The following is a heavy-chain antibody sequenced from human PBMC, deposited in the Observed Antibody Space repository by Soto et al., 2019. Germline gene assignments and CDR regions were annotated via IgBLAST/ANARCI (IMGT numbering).Heavy chain of an antibody. Sequence: QITLKESGPSLVKPTQTLTLTCTFSGFSLSTSGVGVGWIRQPPGKALEWVALIYWDDDKSYSPSLKSRLTITKDTSKNQVVLTMTTMDPVDTATYYCAHTVRTTVVTPYFDLWGRGTLFTVSA. D-gene: IGHD4-17*01. CDR2: IYWDDDK. V-gene: IGHV2-5*02. CDR1: GFSLSTSGVG. J-gene: IGHJ2*01. CDR3: AHTVRTTVVTPYFDL.